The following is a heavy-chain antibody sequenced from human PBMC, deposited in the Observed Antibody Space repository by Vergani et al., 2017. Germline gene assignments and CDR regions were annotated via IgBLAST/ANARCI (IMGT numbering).Heavy chain of an antibody. D-gene: IGHD2-15*01. J-gene: IGHJ4*02. CDR1: GDSVISTDYH. V-gene: IGHV4-39*01. CDR2: MDYSGST. Sequence: QVQLQESGPGLVKPSETLSLICTVSGDSVISTDYHWGWIRQPPGKGLEWIGSMDYSGSTSSNPSLESRISISFETPKNQFSLRLTSVTAADTAVYYCASKRGACRAAYCHSYDFWGPGTLVGVSS. CDR3: ASKRGACRAAYCHSYDF.